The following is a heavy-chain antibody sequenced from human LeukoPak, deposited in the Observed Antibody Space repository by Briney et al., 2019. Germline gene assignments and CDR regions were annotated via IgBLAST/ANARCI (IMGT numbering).Heavy chain of an antibody. CDR2: INPSGGST. D-gene: IGHD3-22*01. Sequence: GASVKVSCKASGYTFTSYYMHWVRQAPGQGLEWMGIINPSGGSTSYAQKFQGRVTMTRDMSTSTVYMELSSLRSEDTAVYYCARDLYYYDSSGYYKVHDAFDIWGQGTMVTVSS. CDR1: GYTFTSYY. V-gene: IGHV1-46*01. CDR3: ARDLYYYDSSGYYKVHDAFDI. J-gene: IGHJ3*02.